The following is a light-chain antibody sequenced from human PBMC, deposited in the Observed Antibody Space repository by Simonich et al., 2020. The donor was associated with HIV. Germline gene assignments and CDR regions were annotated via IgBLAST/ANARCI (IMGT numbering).Light chain of an antibody. CDR2: NVN. Sequence: QSALTQPRSVSGSPGQSVTISCTGTGSDVGGYNYVSWYQQHPGKAPKFMIYNVNKRPSGVPDRFSGSKSGNTASLTISALQAEDEADYYCSSYTSSSTWVFGGGTKLTVL. CDR1: GSDVGGYNY. J-gene: IGLJ3*02. CDR3: SSYTSSSTWV. V-gene: IGLV2-11*01.